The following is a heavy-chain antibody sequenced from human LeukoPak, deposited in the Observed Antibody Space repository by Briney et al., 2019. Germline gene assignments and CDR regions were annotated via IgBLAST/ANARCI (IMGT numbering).Heavy chain of an antibody. CDR1: GFTFSDYY. CDR3: ARDQPHDSSSGWYAETSNYYGMDV. CDR2: ISSSGSTI. D-gene: IGHD6-19*01. J-gene: IGHJ6*02. Sequence: PGGSLRLSCAASGFTFSDYYMSWIRQAPGKGLEWVSYISSSGSTIYYADSVKGRFTISRDNAKNSLYLQMNSLRAEDTAVYYCARDQPHDSSSGWYAETSNYYGMDVWGQGTTVTVSS. V-gene: IGHV3-11*01.